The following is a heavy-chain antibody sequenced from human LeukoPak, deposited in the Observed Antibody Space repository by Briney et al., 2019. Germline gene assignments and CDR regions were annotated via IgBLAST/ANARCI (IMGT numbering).Heavy chain of an antibody. CDR2: INHSGST. CDR3: ARGFGRYYYGSGSPDY. D-gene: IGHD3-10*01. CDR1: GGSISSSSYY. Sequence: SETLSLTCTVSGGSISSSSYYWSWIRQPPGKGLEWIGEINHSGSTNYNPSLKSRVTISVDTSKNQFSLKLSSVTAADTAVYYCARGFGRYYYGSGSPDYWGQGTLVTVSS. V-gene: IGHV4-39*07. J-gene: IGHJ4*02.